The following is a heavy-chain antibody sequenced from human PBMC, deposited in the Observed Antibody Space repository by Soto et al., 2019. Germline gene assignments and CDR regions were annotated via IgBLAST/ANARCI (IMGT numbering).Heavy chain of an antibody. D-gene: IGHD3-22*01. V-gene: IGHV4-31*03. CDR2: IYYSGST. CDR3: ARAGPLTYYYDSSGPYYHYGMDV. CDR1: GGSISSGGYY. Sequence: PSETLSLTCTVSGGSISSGGYYWSWIRQHPGKGLEWIGYIYYSGSTYYNPSLKSRVTISVDTSKNQFSLKLSSVTAADTAVYYCARAGPLTYYYDSSGPYYHYGMDVWGQGTTVTVSS. J-gene: IGHJ6*02.